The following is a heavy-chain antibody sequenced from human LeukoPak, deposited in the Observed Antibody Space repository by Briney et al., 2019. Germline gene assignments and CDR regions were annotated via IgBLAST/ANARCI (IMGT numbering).Heavy chain of an antibody. J-gene: IGHJ3*02. V-gene: IGHV4-34*01. CDR1: GASFSAHY. CDR2: INHSGST. CDR3: ARVHQQLALYAFDI. D-gene: IGHD6-13*01. Sequence: SETLSLTCAVYGASFSAHYWSWIRQPPGKGLEWIGEINHSGSTNYNPSLKSRVIIGVDTSKNPFSLKLSSVTAADTAVYYCARVHQQLALYAFDIWGHGTLVSVSS.